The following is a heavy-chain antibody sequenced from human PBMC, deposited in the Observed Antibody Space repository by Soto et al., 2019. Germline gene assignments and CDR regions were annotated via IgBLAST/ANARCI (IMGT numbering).Heavy chain of an antibody. CDR3: KTDALTRQSTDH. Sequence: VHLVESGGGLVKPGGSLRLSCAASGFSFHLAWLNWVRQAPGKGPEWVGLIKSNIDGGATDYAAPVEGRFTISRDDSKNTLYLQMNSLRTEDTAVYYCKTDALTRQSTDHWGQGTLVTVSS. D-gene: IGHD3-9*01. J-gene: IGHJ4*02. CDR2: IKSNIDGGAT. CDR1: GFSFHLAW. V-gene: IGHV3-15*07.